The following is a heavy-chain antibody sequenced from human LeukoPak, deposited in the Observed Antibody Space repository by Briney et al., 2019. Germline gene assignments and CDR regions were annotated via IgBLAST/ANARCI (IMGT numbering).Heavy chain of an antibody. CDR1: GYIFIQYA. CDR2: INAGNGKT. CDR3: ARARWTSTGTTYYLDY. J-gene: IGHJ4*02. V-gene: IGHV1-3*01. D-gene: IGHD4-17*01. Sequence: GSSVKDSCKASGYIFIQYAIQWVRQAPGQGLEWMGWINAGNGKTKYSQKFQDRVTITRDTSASTAYLELSGLRFEDTAVYFCARARWTSTGTTYYLDYWGQGTLVTVSS.